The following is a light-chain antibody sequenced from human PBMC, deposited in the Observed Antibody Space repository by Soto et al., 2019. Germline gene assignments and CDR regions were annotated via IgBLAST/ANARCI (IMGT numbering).Light chain of an antibody. V-gene: IGLV2-14*01. Sequence: QSVLTQPASVSGSPGQSITISCTGTSSDVGGYNFVSWYQQHPDKAPKLMIYEVTNRPSGVSNRFSGSKSGNTASLTISGLQAEDEADYYCSSYTNTNTGVFGGGTKLTVL. J-gene: IGLJ3*02. CDR1: SSDVGGYNF. CDR3: SSYTNTNTGV. CDR2: EVT.